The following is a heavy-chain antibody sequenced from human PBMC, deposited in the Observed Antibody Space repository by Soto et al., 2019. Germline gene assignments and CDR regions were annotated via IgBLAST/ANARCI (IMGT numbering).Heavy chain of an antibody. Sequence: QVQLQESGPGLVKPSQTLSLTCTVSGGSISSGGYYWSWIRQHPGKGLEWIGYIYYSVSTYYNPSLKSRVTISVDTSKNQFSLKLSSVTAADTAVYYCARDYYGSGIGGHWFDPWGQGTLVTVSS. CDR3: ARDYYGSGIGGHWFDP. CDR1: GGSISSGGYY. CDR2: IYYSVST. J-gene: IGHJ5*02. V-gene: IGHV4-31*03. D-gene: IGHD3-10*01.